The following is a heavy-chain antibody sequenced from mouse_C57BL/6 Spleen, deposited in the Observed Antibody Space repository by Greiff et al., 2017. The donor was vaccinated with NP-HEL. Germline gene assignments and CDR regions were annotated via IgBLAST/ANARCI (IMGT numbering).Heavy chain of an antibody. J-gene: IGHJ2*01. D-gene: IGHD2-14*01. Sequence: QVQLQQPGAELVRPGTSVKLSCKASGYTFTSYWMHWVKQRPGQGLEWIGVIDPSDSYTNYNQKFKGKATLTVDTSSSTAYMQLSSLTSEDSAVYYCARGTVPDYWGQGTTLTVSS. CDR2: IDPSDSYT. CDR3: ARGTVPDY. V-gene: IGHV1-59*01. CDR1: GYTFTSYW.